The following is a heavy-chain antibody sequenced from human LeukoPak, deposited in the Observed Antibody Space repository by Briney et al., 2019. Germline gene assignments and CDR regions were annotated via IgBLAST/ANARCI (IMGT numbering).Heavy chain of an antibody. V-gene: IGHV3-21*01. CDR2: ISSSSSYI. CDR3: ASISTAMVIIDY. J-gene: IGHJ4*02. Sequence: KPGGSLRLSCAASGFTFSSYSMNWVRQAPGKGLEWVSSISSSSSYIYYADSVKGRFTISRDNAKKSLYLQMNSLRAEDTAVYYCASISTAMVIIDYWGQGTLVTVSS. D-gene: IGHD5-18*01. CDR1: GFTFSSYS.